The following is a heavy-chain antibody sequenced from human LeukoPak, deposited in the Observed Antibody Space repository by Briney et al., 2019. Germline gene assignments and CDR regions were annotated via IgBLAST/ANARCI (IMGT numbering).Heavy chain of an antibody. CDR2: IDHSGNI. D-gene: IGHD5-18*01. CDR3: ARDQEDSYGSFLFDY. CDR1: GGSFRSGFY. Sequence: SETLSLTCAVYGGSFRSGFYWAWIRQPPGKGLEWIGSIDHSGNIYYNASLKSRVTMSVDTSMNQFSLRLSSVTAADTAVFYCARDQEDSYGSFLFDYWGQGTLVTVSS. J-gene: IGHJ4*02. V-gene: IGHV4-38-2*02.